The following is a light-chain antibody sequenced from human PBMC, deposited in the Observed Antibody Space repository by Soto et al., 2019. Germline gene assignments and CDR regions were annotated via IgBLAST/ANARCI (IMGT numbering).Light chain of an antibody. CDR1: SSNIGAGYD. V-gene: IGLV1-40*01. CDR2: GNS. J-gene: IGLJ1*01. Sequence: QSVMTQPPSVSGAPGQRVTISCTGRSSNIGAGYDVHWYQQLPGTAPKVLIYGNSNRPSGVPDRFSGSKSGTSASLAITGLQAEDEADYYCKSYDSSLSGHYVFGTGTKVTVL. CDR3: KSYDSSLSGHYV.